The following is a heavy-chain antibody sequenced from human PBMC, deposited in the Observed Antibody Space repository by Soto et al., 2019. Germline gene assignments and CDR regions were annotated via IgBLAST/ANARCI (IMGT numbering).Heavy chain of an antibody. J-gene: IGHJ4*02. Sequence: GGSLRLSCAASGFTFRSYAMHLVRQAPGKGLEWVAVISYDGSNKYYADSVKGRFTISRDNSKNTLYLQMNSLRAEDTAVYYCTTDAYSGSYYCDYWGQGTLVTVSS. CDR2: ISYDGSNK. CDR1: GFTFRSYA. CDR3: TTDAYSGSYYCDY. V-gene: IGHV3-30-3*01. D-gene: IGHD1-26*01.